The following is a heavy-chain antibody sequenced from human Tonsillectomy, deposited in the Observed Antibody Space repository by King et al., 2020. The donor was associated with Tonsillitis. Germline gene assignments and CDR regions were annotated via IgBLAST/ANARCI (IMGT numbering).Heavy chain of an antibody. CDR3: TTVDITMVRGVIAYYFDY. J-gene: IGHJ4*02. D-gene: IGHD3-10*01. CDR2: IKSKTDGGTT. V-gene: IGHV3-15*01. Sequence: VQLVESGGGLVKPGGSLRLSCAASGFTFSNAWMSWVRQAPGKGLEWVGRIKSKTDGGTTDYAAPVKGRFTISRDDSKNTLYLQMNSLKTEDTAVYYCTTVDITMVRGVIAYYFDYWGQGTLVTVSS. CDR1: GFTFSNAW.